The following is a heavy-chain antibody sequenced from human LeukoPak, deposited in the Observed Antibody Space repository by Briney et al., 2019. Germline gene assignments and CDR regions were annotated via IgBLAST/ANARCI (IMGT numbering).Heavy chain of an antibody. Sequence: SETLSLTCTVSGYSISSNYYWSWIRQPAGKGLEWIGRIYTSGSTNYNPSLKSRVTMSVDTSKNQFSLKLSSVTAADTAVYYCARDQDPWGQGTLVTVSS. CDR2: IYTSGST. J-gene: IGHJ5*02. CDR3: ARDQDP. CDR1: GYSISSNYY. V-gene: IGHV4-4*07.